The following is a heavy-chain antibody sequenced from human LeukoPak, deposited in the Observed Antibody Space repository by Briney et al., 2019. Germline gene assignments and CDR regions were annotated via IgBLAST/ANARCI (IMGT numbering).Heavy chain of an antibody. Sequence: ASVKISRKVSGYTFTDYYMHWVQQAPGKGLEWMGLVDPEDGETIYAEKFQGRVNITADTSTDTAYMELSSLRSEDTAVYYCARSSLYYYYMDVWGKGTTVTVSS. V-gene: IGHV1-69-2*01. J-gene: IGHJ6*03. CDR1: GYTFTDYY. CDR2: VDPEDGET. D-gene: IGHD2-2*01. CDR3: ARSSLYYYYMDV.